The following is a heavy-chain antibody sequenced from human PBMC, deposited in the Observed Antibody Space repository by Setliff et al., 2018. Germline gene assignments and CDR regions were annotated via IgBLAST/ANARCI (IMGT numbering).Heavy chain of an antibody. D-gene: IGHD3-9*01. V-gene: IGHV4-61*02. Sequence: KTSETLSLTCTVSGGSVGGGSYYWSWIRQPAGKGLEWIGLIQNTGNTNYNPSLQSRVTISMDTSKNQFSLKMTSVTAADTAVYYCARERYFDWFFEDWGHGTLVTVSS. CDR3: ARERYFDWFFED. CDR2: IQNTGNT. J-gene: IGHJ4*01. CDR1: GGSVGGGSYY.